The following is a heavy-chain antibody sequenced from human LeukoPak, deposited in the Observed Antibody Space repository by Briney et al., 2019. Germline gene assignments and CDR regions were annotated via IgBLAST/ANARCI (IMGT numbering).Heavy chain of an antibody. CDR3: ASRTPPIVAYYFDY. Sequence: SETLSLTCTVSGYSISSGYYWGWIRQPPGKGLEWIGSIYHSGSTYYNPSLKSRVTISVDTSKNQFSLKLSSVTAVDTAVYYCASRTPPIVAYYFDYWGQGTLVTVSS. CDR1: GYSISSGYY. J-gene: IGHJ4*02. D-gene: IGHD3-22*01. CDR2: IYHSGST. V-gene: IGHV4-38-2*02.